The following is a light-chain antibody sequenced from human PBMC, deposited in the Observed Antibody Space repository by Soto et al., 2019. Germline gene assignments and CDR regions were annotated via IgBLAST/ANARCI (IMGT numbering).Light chain of an antibody. CDR3: SSYTSSSTYV. J-gene: IGLJ1*01. V-gene: IGLV2-14*01. CDR1: SSDVGGYNY. CDR2: EVS. Sequence: QSVLTQPASVSVSPGQSITMSCTGTSSDVGGYNYVSWYQQHPGKAPKLMIYEVSNRPSGVSNRFSGSKSGNTASLTISGLQAEDEADYYCSSYTSSSTYVFGTGTKVTV.